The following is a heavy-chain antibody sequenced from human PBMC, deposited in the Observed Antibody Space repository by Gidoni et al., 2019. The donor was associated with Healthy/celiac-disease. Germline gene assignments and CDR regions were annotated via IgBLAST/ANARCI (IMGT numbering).Heavy chain of an antibody. CDR3: ARALIGELWFGEPLGY. V-gene: IGHV1-69*01. Sequence: QVQLVQSGAEVKKPGSSVKVSCKAYGGTCSSYAISWVRQAPGQGLEWMGGIIPIFGTANYAQKFQGRVTITADESTSTAYMELGSLRSEDTAVYYCARALIGELWFGEPLGYWGQGTLVTVSS. CDR1: GGTCSSYA. D-gene: IGHD3-10*01. CDR2: IIPIFGTA. J-gene: IGHJ4*02.